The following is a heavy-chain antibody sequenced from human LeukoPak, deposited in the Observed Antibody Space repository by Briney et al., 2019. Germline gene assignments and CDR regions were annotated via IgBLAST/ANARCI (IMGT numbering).Heavy chain of an antibody. Sequence: PGGSLRLSCAASGFTFSSYAMSWVRQAPGKGLEWVSAISGSGGSTYYADSVKGRFTISRDNSKNTLYLQMNSLRAEDMAVYYCARGGGSILGYCSSTSCPTGSDYWGQGTLVTVSS. CDR1: GFTFSSYA. V-gene: IGHV3-23*01. J-gene: IGHJ4*02. D-gene: IGHD2-2*01. CDR2: ISGSGGST. CDR3: ARGGGSILGYCSSTSCPTGSDY.